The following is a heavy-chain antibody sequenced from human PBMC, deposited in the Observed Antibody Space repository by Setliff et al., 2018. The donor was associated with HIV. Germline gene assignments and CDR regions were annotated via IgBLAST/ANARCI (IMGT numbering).Heavy chain of an antibody. CDR3: AKDQVMRPITGYYYGMDV. CDR2: IRYDGSNK. V-gene: IGHV3-30*02. CDR1: GFTFSSYG. D-gene: IGHD2-8*02. Sequence: PGGSLRLSCVASGFTFSSYGMYWVRQAPGKGLEWVAVIRYDGSNKYYADSVKGRVTISRDNAKNTLYLQMNSLRAEDTAVYYCAKDQVMRPITGYYYGMDVWGQGTLVTVSS. J-gene: IGHJ6*02.